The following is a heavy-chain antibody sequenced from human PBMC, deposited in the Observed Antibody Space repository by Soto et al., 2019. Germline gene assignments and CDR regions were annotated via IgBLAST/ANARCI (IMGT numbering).Heavy chain of an antibody. CDR1: GYSFTSYW. CDR3: ARHMIVVVPAASSYGMDV. CDR2: IYPGDSDT. Sequence: PGESLKISCKGSGYSFTSYWIGWVRQMPGKGMEWMEIIYPGDSDTRYSPSFQGQVTISADKSISTAYLQWSSLKASDTAMYYCARHMIVVVPAASSYGMDVWGQGTTVTVSS. V-gene: IGHV5-51*01. J-gene: IGHJ6*02. D-gene: IGHD2-2*01.